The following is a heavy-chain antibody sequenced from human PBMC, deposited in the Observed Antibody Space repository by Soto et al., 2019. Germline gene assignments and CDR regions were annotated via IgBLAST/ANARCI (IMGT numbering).Heavy chain of an antibody. J-gene: IGHJ6*02. CDR2: IWNDGNGY. CDR1: GFNFNNYG. CDR3: ARRQISPPTRGAASARGGMDV. D-gene: IGHD6-13*01. V-gene: IGHV3-33*01. Sequence: QVQLVESGGGVVQPGRSLGLSCAASGFNFNNYGMHWVRQAPGKGLEWVAVIWNDGNGYYYANSVKGRFTISRDNSKNTLYLQMSSLRAEDTAVYYCARRQISPPTRGAASARGGMDVWGQGTTVTVSS.